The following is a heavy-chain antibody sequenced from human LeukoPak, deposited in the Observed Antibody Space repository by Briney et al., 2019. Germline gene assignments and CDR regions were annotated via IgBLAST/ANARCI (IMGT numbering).Heavy chain of an antibody. Sequence: GGSLRLSCAASGFTFSSYWMTWVRQAPGKGLEWVANIKQDGSEKYYVDSVKGRFTISRDNAKNSLYLQMNSLRAEDTAVYYCARYAAGTGSYFDYWGQGTLVTVSS. CDR2: IKQDGSEK. CDR3: ARYAAGTGSYFDY. D-gene: IGHD6-13*01. J-gene: IGHJ4*02. V-gene: IGHV3-7*01. CDR1: GFTFSSYW.